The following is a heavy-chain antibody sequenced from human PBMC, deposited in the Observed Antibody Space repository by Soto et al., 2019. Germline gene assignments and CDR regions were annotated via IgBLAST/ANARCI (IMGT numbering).Heavy chain of an antibody. J-gene: IGHJ5*02. CDR1: GDSVSSNSAA. V-gene: IGHV6-1*01. D-gene: IGHD3-3*01. Sequence: PSQTLSLTCAISGDSVSSNSAAWNWIRQSPSRGLEWLGRTYYRSKWYNDYAVSVKSRITINPDTSKNQFSLQLNSVTPEDTAVYYCARAPADKTRWSYYDFWSGSETDRHWFDPWGQGTLVTVSS. CDR3: ARAPADKTRWSYYDFWSGSETDRHWFDP. CDR2: TYYRSKWYN.